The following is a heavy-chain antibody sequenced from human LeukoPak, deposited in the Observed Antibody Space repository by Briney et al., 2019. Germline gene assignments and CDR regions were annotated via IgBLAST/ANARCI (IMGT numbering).Heavy chain of an antibody. CDR1: GFTFSSYA. CDR2: ISGSGGST. V-gene: IGHV3-23*01. J-gene: IGHJ4*02. Sequence: GGSLRLSCAASGFTFSSYAMSWVRQAQGKGLEWVSAISGSGGSTYYADSVKGRFTISRDNSKNTLYLQMDSLRAEDTAVYYCAKDYSNYEYYFDYWGQGTLVTVSS. D-gene: IGHD4-11*01. CDR3: AKDYSNYEYYFDY.